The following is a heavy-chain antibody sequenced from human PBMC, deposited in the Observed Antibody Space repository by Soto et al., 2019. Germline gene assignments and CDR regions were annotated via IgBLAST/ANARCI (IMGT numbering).Heavy chain of an antibody. CDR1: GFTFSSYS. CDR2: ISSSSSTI. CDR3: ARGSGVDILTGYYYFDY. J-gene: IGHJ4*02. D-gene: IGHD3-9*01. V-gene: IGHV3-48*04. Sequence: GESLKISCAAFGFTFSSYSMNWVRQAPGKGLEWVSYISSSSSTIYYADSVKGRFTISRDNAKNSLYLQMNSLRAEDTAVYYCARGSGVDILTGYYYFDYWGQGTLVTVSS.